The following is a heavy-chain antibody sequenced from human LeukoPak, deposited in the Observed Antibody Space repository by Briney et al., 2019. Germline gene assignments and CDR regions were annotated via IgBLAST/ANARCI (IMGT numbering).Heavy chain of an antibody. CDR2: IYYSGST. J-gene: IGHJ5*02. V-gene: IGHV4-30-4*01. CDR3: ATYTTSRRWFDP. D-gene: IGHD2-2*02. CDR1: GGSISSGDYY. Sequence: SETLSLTCTVSGGSISSGDYYWSWIRQPPGKGLEWIGHIYYSGSTYYNPSLKSRVTMSLDTSKNQFSLKLGSVTAADTAVYYCATYTTSRRWFDPWGQGTLVTVSS.